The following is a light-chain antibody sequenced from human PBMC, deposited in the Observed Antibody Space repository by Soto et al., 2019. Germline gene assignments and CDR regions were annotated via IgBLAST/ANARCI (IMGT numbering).Light chain of an antibody. Sequence: EIVLTQSPATLSLSPGERATLSCRASQSVGRTLAWFQQKPGQAPRLLIYDASNRATGIPARFTGSGSGTDFTLTIRSLEPEDFAIYYCQQRDSWPLTFGGATKVDIK. CDR3: QQRDSWPLT. V-gene: IGKV3-11*01. CDR1: QSVGRT. CDR2: DAS. J-gene: IGKJ4*01.